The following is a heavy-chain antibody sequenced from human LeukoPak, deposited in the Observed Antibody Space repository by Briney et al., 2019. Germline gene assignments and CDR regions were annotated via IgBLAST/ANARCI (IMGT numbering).Heavy chain of an antibody. J-gene: IGHJ3*02. Sequence: QPGGSLRLSCASSGFTFSSYAMHWVRQAPGKGLKWVSGISWNSGSIGYADSVKGRFTIPRDNAKNSLYLQMNSLRAEDMALYYCAKDLSSGRVLESGAFDIWGQGTMVTVSS. CDR1: GFTFSSYA. CDR3: AKDLSSGRVLESGAFDI. V-gene: IGHV3-9*03. D-gene: IGHD6-19*01. CDR2: ISWNSGSI.